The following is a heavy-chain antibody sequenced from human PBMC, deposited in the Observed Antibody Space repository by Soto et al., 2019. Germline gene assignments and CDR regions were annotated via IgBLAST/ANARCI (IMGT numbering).Heavy chain of an antibody. J-gene: IGHJ4*02. V-gene: IGHV3-30-3*01. CDR3: ARDGMCYDSSGH. CDR2: ISYDGSNK. D-gene: IGHD3-22*01. Sequence: PVGSLRLSCAASGFTFSSYAMHWVRQAPGKGLEWVAVISYDGSNKYYADSVNGRFTISSDNSKNTPYLQMNSLSAEDTAVYYCARDGMCYDSSGHWGQGTLVTVSS. CDR1: GFTFSSYA.